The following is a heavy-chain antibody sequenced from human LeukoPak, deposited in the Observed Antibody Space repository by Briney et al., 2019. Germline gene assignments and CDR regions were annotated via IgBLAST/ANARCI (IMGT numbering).Heavy chain of an antibody. J-gene: IGHJ6*04. CDR3: AKDFELSDVGV. CDR2: ISGSAGST. D-gene: IGHD3-10*01. V-gene: IGHV3-23*01. CDR1: GFTFSSYA. Sequence: GGSLRLSCAASGFTFSSYAMSWVRQAPGKGLEWVSAISGSAGSTYYADSVKGRFTISRDSSKNTLYLQMSSLRAEDTAVYYCAKDFELSDVGVWGKGTTVTVSS.